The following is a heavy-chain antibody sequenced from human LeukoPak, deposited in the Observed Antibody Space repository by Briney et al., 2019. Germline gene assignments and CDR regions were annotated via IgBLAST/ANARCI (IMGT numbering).Heavy chain of an antibody. CDR2: VYYSGDT. Sequence: SETLSLTCTVSGGSINSNNYYWGWIRQPPGKGLEWIASVYYSGDTWYNPSLKSRVTISVDTSKNQFSLKVTSVTAADTSVYYCARAEEYYDFWSGLPFNWGQGTLVTVSS. CDR3: ARAEEYYDFWSGLPFN. CDR1: GGSINSNNYY. V-gene: IGHV4-39*01. J-gene: IGHJ4*02. D-gene: IGHD3-3*01.